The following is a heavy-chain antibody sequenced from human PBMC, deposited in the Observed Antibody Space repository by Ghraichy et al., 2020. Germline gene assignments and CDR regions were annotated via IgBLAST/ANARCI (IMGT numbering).Heavy chain of an antibody. J-gene: IGHJ4*02. V-gene: IGHV4-4*09. CDR1: GGSISSYY. CDR3: AGGLGYCTNAVCYFMDGVDY. D-gene: IGHD2-8*01. Sequence: SQTLSLTCTVSGGSISSYYWSWIRQPPGKGLEWIGYIYTSGSTNYNPSLKSRVTISVDTSKNQFSLKLSSVTAADTAVYYCAGGLGYCTNAVCYFMDGVDYWGQGTLVTVSS. CDR2: IYTSGST.